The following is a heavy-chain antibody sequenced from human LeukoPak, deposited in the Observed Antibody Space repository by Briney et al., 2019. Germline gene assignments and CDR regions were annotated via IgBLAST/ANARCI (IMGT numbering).Heavy chain of an antibody. J-gene: IGHJ4*02. CDR2: ISGGGNIT. D-gene: IGHD2-21*02. V-gene: IGHV3-23*01. Sequence: GGSLRLSCAASGFNFANHAMSWVRQTPGKGLEWVSAISGGGNITYYADSVTGRFTTSRDNSKDTLFLQMHSLRPGDTAVYYCVREDTPATANYWGQGTLVTISS. CDR1: GFNFANHA. CDR3: VREDTPATANY.